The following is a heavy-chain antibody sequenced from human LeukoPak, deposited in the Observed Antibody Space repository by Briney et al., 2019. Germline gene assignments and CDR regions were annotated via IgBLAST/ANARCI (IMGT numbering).Heavy chain of an antibody. CDR3: ARGTVLLWFGVDY. Sequence: GGSLRLSCAASGFIFSSCAIHWVRQAPGKGLVWLAVISYDGSQKFYEDSVKGRFTISRDNAKNMLFLQMNSLRVEDTAVYYCARGTVLLWFGVDYWGQGTLVTVSS. V-gene: IGHV3-30*04. CDR1: GFIFSSCA. J-gene: IGHJ4*02. D-gene: IGHD3-10*01. CDR2: ISYDGSQK.